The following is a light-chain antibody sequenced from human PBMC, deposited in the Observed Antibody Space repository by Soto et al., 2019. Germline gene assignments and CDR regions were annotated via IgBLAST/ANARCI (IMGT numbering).Light chain of an antibody. Sequence: QSVLTQPASVSGSPGQSITISCTGISSDVGGYNYVSWYQHHPGKAPKLMIYEVTNRPSGVSNRFSGSKSGNTASLTISGLQAEDEADYYCSSYTSSSTPWVFGGGTKVTVL. CDR2: EVT. V-gene: IGLV2-14*01. CDR3: SSYTSSSTPWV. CDR1: SSDVGGYNY. J-gene: IGLJ3*02.